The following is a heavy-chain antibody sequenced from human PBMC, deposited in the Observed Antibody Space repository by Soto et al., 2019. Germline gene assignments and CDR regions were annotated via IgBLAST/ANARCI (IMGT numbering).Heavy chain of an antibody. CDR3: VRQGMISRPEFCMDV. D-gene: IGHD3-16*01. J-gene: IGHJ6*02. CDR1: GYRFTSYW. V-gene: IGHV5-10-1*01. CDR2: IDPSDSYT. Sequence: GETLKISCKGAGYRFTSYWITWVRQMPGKGLEWMGRIDPSDSYTNYSPSFQGHVTISADKSISTAYLQWSSLKASDTAMYYCVRQGMISRPEFCMDVWGQGTTGTVSS.